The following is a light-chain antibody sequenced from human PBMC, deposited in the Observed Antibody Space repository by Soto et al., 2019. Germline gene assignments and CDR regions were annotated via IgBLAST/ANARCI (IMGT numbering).Light chain of an antibody. Sequence: ELVWTQSPGTLSLSPGERATLSCRASQSVSSSYLAWYQQKPGQAPRLLMYGASSRATGIPDKFSGGGSGTDFTLTISRLEPEDFAVYYCQHYGSSPPITFGQGTRLEIK. J-gene: IGKJ5*01. V-gene: IGKV3-20*01. CDR3: QHYGSSPPIT. CDR1: QSVSSSY. CDR2: GAS.